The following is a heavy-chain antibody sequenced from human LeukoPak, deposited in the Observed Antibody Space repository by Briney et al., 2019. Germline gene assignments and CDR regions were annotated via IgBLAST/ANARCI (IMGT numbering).Heavy chain of an antibody. CDR3: ARDDPTVTTGPPVGS. V-gene: IGHV3-74*01. CDR2: INGYGSIT. CDR1: GFTFETYW. D-gene: IGHD4-17*01. Sequence: GGSLRLSCAASGFTFETYWMHWVRQAPGKGLEWVSCINGYGSITNYADSVKGRFTISRDNAKNTLYLQINSLRVEDTAVYYCARDDPTVTTGPPVGSWGQGTLVTVSS. J-gene: IGHJ4*02.